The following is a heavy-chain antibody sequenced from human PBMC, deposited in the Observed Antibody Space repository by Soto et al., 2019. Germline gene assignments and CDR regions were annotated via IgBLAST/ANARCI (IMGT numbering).Heavy chain of an antibody. J-gene: IGHJ4*02. CDR1: GGSISSYY. CDR3: AAERRDGYKHYFDY. CDR2: IYYSGST. Sequence: QMQLQESGPGLVKPSETLSLMCTVSGGSISSYYWSWIRQPPGKGLEWIGYIYYSGSTNYNPSLKSRVTITVDTSKHQFPPKLSSVSAADRAVYYCAAERRDGYKHYFDYWGQGTLVTVSS. V-gene: IGHV4-59*01. D-gene: IGHD5-12*01.